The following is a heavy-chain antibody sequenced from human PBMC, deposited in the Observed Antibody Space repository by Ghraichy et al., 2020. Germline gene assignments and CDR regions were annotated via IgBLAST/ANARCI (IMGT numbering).Heavy chain of an antibody. D-gene: IGHD3-3*01. V-gene: IGHV4-39*01. CDR1: GGSISSSSYY. CDR2: IYYSGST. Sequence: SETLSLTCTVSGGSISSSSYYWGWIRQPPGKGLEWIGSIYYSGSTYYNPSLKSRVTISVDTSKNQFSLKLSSVTAADTAVYYCARPVWRRNYYYGMDVWGQGTTVTVAS. CDR3: ARPVWRRNYYYGMDV. J-gene: IGHJ6*02.